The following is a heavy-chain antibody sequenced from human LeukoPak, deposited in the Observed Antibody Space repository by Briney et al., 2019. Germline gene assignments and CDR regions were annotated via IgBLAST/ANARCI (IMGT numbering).Heavy chain of an antibody. V-gene: IGHV4-4*02. CDR2: IYHSGST. J-gene: IGHJ4*02. CDR3: ARHRGYCSSTSCYGPYYFDY. D-gene: IGHD2-2*01. Sequence: SETLSLTCAVSGGSISSSNWWSWVRQPPGKGLEWIGEIYHSGSTNYNPSLKSRVTISVDKSKNQFSLKLSSVIAADTAVYYCARHRGYCSSTSCYGPYYFDYWGQGTLVTVSS. CDR1: GGSISSSNW.